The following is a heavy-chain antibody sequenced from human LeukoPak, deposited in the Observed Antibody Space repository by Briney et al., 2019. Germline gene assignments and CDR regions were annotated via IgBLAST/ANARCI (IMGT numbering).Heavy chain of an antibody. D-gene: IGHD3-3*01. J-gene: IGHJ4*02. V-gene: IGHV1-46*04. CDR2: INPNGVST. Sequence: ASVKVSCKASGYTFTGYYMHWVRQAPGQGLEWMGIINPNGVSTTYAPKLRGRVTMTSDMSTTTIYMELSSLRSEDTAVYYCARGSESHSMGDYWGQGTLVTVST. CDR3: ARGSESHSMGDY. CDR1: GYTFTGYY.